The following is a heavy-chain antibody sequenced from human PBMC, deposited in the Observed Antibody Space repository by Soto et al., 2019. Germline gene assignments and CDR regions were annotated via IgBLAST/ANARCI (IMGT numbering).Heavy chain of an antibody. CDR2: IDPSDSYT. J-gene: IGHJ6*02. V-gene: IGHV5-10-1*01. D-gene: IGHD6-19*01. CDR3: ARQHVSSGWSNCYYGMDV. CDR1: GYSFTSYW. Sequence: PGESLKISCKGSGYSFTSYWISWVRQMPGKGLEWMGRIDPSDSYTNYSPSFQGHVTISADKSISTAYLQWSSLKASDTAMYYCARQHVSSGWSNCYYGMDVWGQGNTVTVSS.